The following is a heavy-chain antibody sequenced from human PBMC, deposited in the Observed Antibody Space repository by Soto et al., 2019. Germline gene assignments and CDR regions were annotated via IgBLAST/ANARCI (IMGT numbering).Heavy chain of an antibody. Sequence: PGGSLRLSCAASGFTFSSYAMSWVRQAPGKGLEWVSGISGSGGSTYYADSVKGRFTISRDNSKNTLYLQMNSLRAEDTAVYYCAKPGYSSSWYRNFDYWGQGALVTVSS. J-gene: IGHJ4*02. CDR2: ISGSGGST. V-gene: IGHV3-23*01. D-gene: IGHD6-13*01. CDR1: GFTFSSYA. CDR3: AKPGYSSSWYRNFDY.